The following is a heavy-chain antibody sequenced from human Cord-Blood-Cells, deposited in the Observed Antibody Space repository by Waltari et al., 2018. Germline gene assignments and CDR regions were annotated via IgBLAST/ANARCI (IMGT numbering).Heavy chain of an antibody. D-gene: IGHD7-27*01. V-gene: IGHV4-34*12. Sequence: QVQLQQWGAGLLKPSETLSLTCAVYGGSFSGSYWSWIRQPPGKGLAWIGEIIHSGSTNYNPSLKSRVTISVDTSKNQFSLKLSSVTAADTAVYYCARRNWGFDYWGQGTLVTVSS. CDR2: IIHSGST. J-gene: IGHJ4*02. CDR1: GGSFSGSY. CDR3: ARRNWGFDY.